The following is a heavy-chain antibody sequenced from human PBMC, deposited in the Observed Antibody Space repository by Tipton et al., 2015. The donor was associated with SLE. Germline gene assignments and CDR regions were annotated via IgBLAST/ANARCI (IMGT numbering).Heavy chain of an antibody. CDR3: ARDTLGSLDY. CDR2: ITHRGKT. J-gene: IGHJ4*02. Sequence: TLSLTCAVYDGSLSDYYWSWFRRPPGKGLEWIGEITHRGKTNYNPSLKGRFTISVDTSKNQFSLNLRSVTAADTAVYYCARDTLGSLDYWGQGTLVTVSS. V-gene: IGHV4-34*01. D-gene: IGHD7-27*01. CDR1: DGSLSDYY.